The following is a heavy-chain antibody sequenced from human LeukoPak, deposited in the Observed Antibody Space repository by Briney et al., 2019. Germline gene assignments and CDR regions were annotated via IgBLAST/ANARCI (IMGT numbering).Heavy chain of an antibody. V-gene: IGHV3-48*04. J-gene: IGHJ6*02. CDR2: ISSSGSTI. Sequence: GSLRLSCAASGFTFSSYSMNWVRQAPGKGLEWVSYISSSGSTIYYADSVKGRFTISRDNAKNSLYLQMNSLRAEDTAVYYCSRIHYGMDVWGQGTTVTVSS. CDR1: GFTFSSYS. CDR3: SRIHYGMDV.